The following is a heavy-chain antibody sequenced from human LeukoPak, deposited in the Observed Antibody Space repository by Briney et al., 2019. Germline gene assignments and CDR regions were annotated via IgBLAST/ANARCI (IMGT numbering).Heavy chain of an antibody. V-gene: IGHV3-15*01. Sequence: KPGGSLRLSCAASGFSFTNAWMSWVRQAPGKGLEWIGRIKSEIDGGTTDYAAPVKGRFTISRDDSKNTLYLQMNSLKTEDTAVYYCTTENYYGSTWGQGTLVTVSS. CDR3: TTENYYGST. D-gene: IGHD3-10*01. J-gene: IGHJ4*02. CDR1: GFSFTNAW. CDR2: IKSEIDGGTT.